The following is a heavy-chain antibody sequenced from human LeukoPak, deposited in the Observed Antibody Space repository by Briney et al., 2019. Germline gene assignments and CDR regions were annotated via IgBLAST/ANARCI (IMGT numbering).Heavy chain of an antibody. CDR3: ARANFLYCSSTSCLFDY. V-gene: IGHV1-2*02. D-gene: IGHD2-2*01. CDR2: INPNDGDT. Sequence: GASVKVSCKASGYTFTDYYMHWVRQAPGQGFEWMGWINPNDGDTYYAQKFQGRVTMTRDTSISTAHMEVSRLRSDDTAVYYCARANFLYCSSTSCLFDYWGQRTLVTVSS. CDR1: GYTFTDYY. J-gene: IGHJ4*02.